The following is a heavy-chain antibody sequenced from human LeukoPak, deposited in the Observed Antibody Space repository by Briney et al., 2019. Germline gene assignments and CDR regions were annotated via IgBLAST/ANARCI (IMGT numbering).Heavy chain of an antibody. CDR2: ISRRGGST. Sequence: GGSLTLSCAASGFTFSSCAMRWVRPAAGRGRGWVSRISRRGGSTYYADSVKGLVTISRDNSKNTLYLQLNSLRAGDTAVYYCAKEGNEIYSYGLFDYWGQGTLVTVSS. V-gene: IGHV3-23*01. J-gene: IGHJ4*02. D-gene: IGHD5-18*01. CDR1: GFTFSSCA. CDR3: AKEGNEIYSYGLFDY.